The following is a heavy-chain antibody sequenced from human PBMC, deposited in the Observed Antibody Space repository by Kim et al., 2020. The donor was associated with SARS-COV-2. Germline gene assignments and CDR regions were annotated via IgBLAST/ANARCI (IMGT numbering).Heavy chain of an antibody. Sequence: GGSLRLSCAASGFNFNDYLMSWVRQAPGKGLEAVADIWYDGITKFYVDSVKGRFTISRDNSGDILYLEMNSLRVEDTAVYYCAKPRGSCTNGVCPPPGM. D-gene: IGHD2-8*01. J-gene: IGHJ6*01. CDR1: GFNFNDYL. CDR2: IWYDGITK. CDR3: AKPRGSCTNGVCPPPGM. V-gene: IGHV3-33*03.